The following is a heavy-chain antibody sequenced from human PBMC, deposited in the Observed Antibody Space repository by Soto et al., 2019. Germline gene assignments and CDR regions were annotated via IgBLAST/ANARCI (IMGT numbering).Heavy chain of an antibody. V-gene: IGHV1-18*01. CDR2: ISAYNGNT. CDR1: GYTFTSYA. D-gene: IGHD3-10*01. CDR3: ARGWFGEFVDYFDF. J-gene: IGHJ4*02. Sequence: QVQLVQSGAEVKKPGASVKVSCKASGYTFTSYAISWVRQAPGQGLEWMGWISAYNGNTNYAQKLQGRDTMHTDTSASTAYMELRSLRSDDTAVYYCARGWFGEFVDYFDFWGQGTLVTVSS.